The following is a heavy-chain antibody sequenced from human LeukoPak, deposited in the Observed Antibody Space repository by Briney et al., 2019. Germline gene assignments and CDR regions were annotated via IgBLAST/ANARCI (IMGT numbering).Heavy chain of an antibody. CDR3: AREGYCSGGSCYLGY. J-gene: IGHJ4*02. CDR1: GGSISSYY. CDR2: IYYSGST. D-gene: IGHD2-15*01. Sequence: SETLSLTCTVSGGSISSYYWSWIRQPPGKGLEWIGYIYYSGSTNYNPSLKSRVTISVDTSKNQFSLKLSSVTAADTAVYYRAREGYCSGGSCYLGYWGQGTLVTVSS. V-gene: IGHV4-59*01.